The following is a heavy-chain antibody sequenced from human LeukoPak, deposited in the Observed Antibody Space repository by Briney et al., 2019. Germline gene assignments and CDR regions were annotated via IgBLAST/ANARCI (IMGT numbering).Heavy chain of an antibody. V-gene: IGHV4-30-4*08. Sequence: SQTLSLTCSVSGGSISSCDYYWSWIRQPPGKGLEWIGYIYYSGSTYYNPSLKSRVTISVDTSKNQFSLKLSSVIAADTAVYYCARDMRVGATWDFDYWGQGTLVTLSS. CDR1: GGSISSCDYY. D-gene: IGHD1-26*01. CDR3: ARDMRVGATWDFDY. J-gene: IGHJ4*02. CDR2: IYYSGST.